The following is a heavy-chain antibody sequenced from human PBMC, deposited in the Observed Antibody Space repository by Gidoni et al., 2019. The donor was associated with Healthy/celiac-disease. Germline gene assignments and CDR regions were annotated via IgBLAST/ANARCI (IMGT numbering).Heavy chain of an antibody. J-gene: IGHJ4*02. V-gene: IGHV3-48*01. CDR1: GFTFSSYS. D-gene: IGHD3-16*01. CDR2: ISSSSSTI. Sequence: EVQLVESGGGLVQPGGSLRLSCAASGFTFSSYSMNWVRQAPGKGLEWVSYISSSSSTIYYADSVKGRFTISRDNAKNSLYLQMNSLRAEDTAVYYCARDHGGSYFDYWGQGTLVTVSS. CDR3: ARDHGGSYFDY.